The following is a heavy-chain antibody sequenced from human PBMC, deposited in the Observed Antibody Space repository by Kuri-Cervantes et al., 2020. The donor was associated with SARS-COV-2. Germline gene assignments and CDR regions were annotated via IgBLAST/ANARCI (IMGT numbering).Heavy chain of an antibody. J-gene: IGHJ3*02. CDR1: GGTFSSYA. Sequence: KISCKASGGTFSSYAISWVRQAPGQGLEWMGGIIPIFGTANYAQKFQGRVTITTDESTSTAYMELSSLRSEDTAVYYCARDMRGDCSSTSCYRDAFDIWGQGTMVTVSS. CDR2: IIPIFGTA. V-gene: IGHV1-69*05. CDR3: ARDMRGDCSSTSCYRDAFDI. D-gene: IGHD2-2*02.